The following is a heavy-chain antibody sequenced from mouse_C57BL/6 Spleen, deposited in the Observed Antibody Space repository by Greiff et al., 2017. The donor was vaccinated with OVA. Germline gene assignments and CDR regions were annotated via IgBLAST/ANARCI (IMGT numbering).Heavy chain of an antibody. CDR3: ARYYGSSHFDY. CDR1: GFTFSDYG. CDR2: ISSGSSTI. J-gene: IGHJ2*01. V-gene: IGHV5-17*01. Sequence: VHLVESGGGLVKPGGSLKLSCAASGFTFSDYGMHWVRQAPEKGLEWVAYISSGSSTIYYADTVKGRFTISRDNAKNTLFLQMTSLRSEDTAMYYCARYYGSSHFDYWGQGTTLTVSS. D-gene: IGHD1-1*01.